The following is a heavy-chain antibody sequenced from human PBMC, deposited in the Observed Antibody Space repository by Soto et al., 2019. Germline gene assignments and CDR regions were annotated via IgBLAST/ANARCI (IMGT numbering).Heavy chain of an antibody. V-gene: IGHV1-2*02. D-gene: IGHD6-6*01. Sequence: GASVKVSCKASGYTFTGYYMHWVRQAPGQGLEWMGWINPNSGGTNYAQKFQGRVTMTRDTSISTAYMELSRLRSDDTAVYYCAAYSSSSPTPFYYYYGMDVWGQGTTVTSP. CDR3: AAYSSSSPTPFYYYYGMDV. J-gene: IGHJ6*02. CDR2: INPNSGGT. CDR1: GYTFTGYY.